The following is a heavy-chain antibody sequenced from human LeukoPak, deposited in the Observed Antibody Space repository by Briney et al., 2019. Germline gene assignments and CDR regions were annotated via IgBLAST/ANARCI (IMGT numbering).Heavy chain of an antibody. CDR2: INGDGRNI. CDR1: GFTFSSYW. D-gene: IGHD3-9*01. CDR3: TRDLMDYDVSTGLHHYYMDV. V-gene: IGHV3-74*01. Sequence: GGSLRLSCIASGFTFSSYWMHWVRQDPRKGLVWVSRINGDGRNINYADSVRGRFTISRDNAKNTLYLQMNTLRVEDTAVYYCTRDLMDYDVSTGLHHYYMDVWGQGTTVTVSS. J-gene: IGHJ6*02.